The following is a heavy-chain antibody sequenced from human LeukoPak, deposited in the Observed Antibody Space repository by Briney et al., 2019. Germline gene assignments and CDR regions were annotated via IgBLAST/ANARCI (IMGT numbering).Heavy chain of an antibody. Sequence: SETLSLTCTVSGGSISTYYWNWVRHPPGEGLEWIGYIYHTGSSNYIPSLKSRVNISLETPKNQFSLKLSSVTAADTAVYYCVRRVVVVTADDKSDAFDVWGQGTVVTVSS. CDR1: GGSISTYY. CDR3: VRRVVVVTADDKSDAFDV. V-gene: IGHV4-59*01. CDR2: IYHTGSS. J-gene: IGHJ3*01. D-gene: IGHD2-21*02.